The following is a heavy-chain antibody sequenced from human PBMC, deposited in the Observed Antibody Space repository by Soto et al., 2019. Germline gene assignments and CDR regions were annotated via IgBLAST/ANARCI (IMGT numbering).Heavy chain of an antibody. CDR3: TRRVRSTGLLDY. CDR1: GNSISGTSSF. D-gene: IGHD4-4*01. CDR2: VYYTGST. J-gene: IGHJ4*02. V-gene: IGHV4-39*01. Sequence: SETLSLTCTVSGNSISGTSSFWAWIRQPPGKNLEWIGSVYYTGSTYYNSSLKSRVSISIDTSKNQFSLSLNSVTAADMAVYYCTRRVRSTGLLDYWGQGALVTVSS.